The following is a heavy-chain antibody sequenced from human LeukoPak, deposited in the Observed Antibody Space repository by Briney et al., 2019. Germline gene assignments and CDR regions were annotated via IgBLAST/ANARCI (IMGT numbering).Heavy chain of an antibody. CDR1: GFTFSSHS. CDR2: ISSSSSYI. Sequence: GGSLRLSCAASGFTFSSHSMNWVRQAPGKGLEWVSSISSSSSYIYYADSVKGRFTISRDNAKNSLYLQMNSLRAEDTAVYYCARVGGYSGYDLAFEHYYYYMDVWGKGTTVTVSS. D-gene: IGHD5-12*01. J-gene: IGHJ6*03. V-gene: IGHV3-21*01. CDR3: ARVGGYSGYDLAFEHYYYYMDV.